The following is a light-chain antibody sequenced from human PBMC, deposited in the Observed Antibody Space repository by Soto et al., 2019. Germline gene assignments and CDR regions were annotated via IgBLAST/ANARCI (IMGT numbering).Light chain of an antibody. Sequence: QSALTQPRSVSGSPGQSITIPCTGTSSDVGGYNYVSWYRQHPGKAPKLMIYDVSKRPSGVPDRFSGSESGNTACLTISGLEAEDEADSYGCSYGGSYTHYVFGTGTKLTVL. CDR1: SSDVGGYNY. V-gene: IGLV2-11*01. J-gene: IGLJ1*01. CDR2: DVS. CDR3: CSYGGSYTHYV.